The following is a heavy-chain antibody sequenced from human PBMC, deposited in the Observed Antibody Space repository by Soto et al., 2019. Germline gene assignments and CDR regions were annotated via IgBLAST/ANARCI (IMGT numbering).Heavy chain of an antibody. Sequence: PSETLSLTCTVSVESISIYYWSWIRQPPGKGLEWIGYMYYSGSTNYNPSLKSRVTISVDTSKNQFSLKLSSVTAAGGSWLGYFDYWGQGTLVTVSS. CDR1: VESISIYY. V-gene: IGHV4-59*03. J-gene: IGHJ4*02. CDR3: FDY. D-gene: IGHD6-13*01. CDR2: MYYSGST.